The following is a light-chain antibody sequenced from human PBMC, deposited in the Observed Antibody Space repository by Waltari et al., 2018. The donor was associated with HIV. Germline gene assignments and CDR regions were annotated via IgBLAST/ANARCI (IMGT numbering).Light chain of an antibody. CDR2: EVS. CDR3: QAWDSSTYYV. J-gene: IGLJ1*01. Sequence: QSALTQPPSASGSPGQSVTLTCPGTSSDVGGYNYVSWYQQHPGKAPKLLISEVSKRPSGVPDRFSGAKSGNTATLTISGTQAMDEADYYCQAWDSSTYYVSGTGTKVTVL. CDR1: SSDVGGYNY. V-gene: IGLV2-8*01.